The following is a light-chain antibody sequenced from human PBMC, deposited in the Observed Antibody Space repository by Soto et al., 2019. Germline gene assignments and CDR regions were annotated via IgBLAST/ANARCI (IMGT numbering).Light chain of an antibody. CDR2: RGS. J-gene: IGKJ1*01. CDR1: QNIRGNE. V-gene: IGKV3-20*01. CDR3: QDYGTSAPWT. Sequence: EVVLTQAPGTLSWSPVERATLSCRASQNIRGNELAWYQQKPGQAPRLLIYRGSSRATGIPDRISGRGSGTDCTLTVSRLEPEDFAVYYCQDYGTSAPWTFGQGTKVELK.